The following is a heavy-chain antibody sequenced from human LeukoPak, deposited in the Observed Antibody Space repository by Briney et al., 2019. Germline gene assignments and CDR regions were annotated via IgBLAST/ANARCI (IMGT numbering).Heavy chain of an antibody. CDR2: IYPGDSDT. CDR1: GYSFTSYW. D-gene: IGHD3-22*01. V-gene: IGHV5-51*01. CDR3: ARGGDYYDSSGYYYSWFDP. J-gene: IGHJ5*02. Sequence: GESLKISCKGSGYSFTSYWIGWVRQMPGKGLEWMGIIYPGDSDTRYSPSFQGQVTISADKSISTAYLQWSSLKASDTAMYYCARGGDYYDSSGYYYSWFDPWDQGTLVTVSS.